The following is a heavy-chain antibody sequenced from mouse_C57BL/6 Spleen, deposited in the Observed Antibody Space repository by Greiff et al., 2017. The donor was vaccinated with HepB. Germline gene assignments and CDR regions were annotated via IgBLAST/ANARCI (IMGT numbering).Heavy chain of an antibody. Sequence: EVNLVESGGGLVKPGGSLKLSCAASGFTFSSYAMSWVRQTPEKRLEWVATISDGGSYTYYPDNVKGRFTISRDNAKNNLYLQMSHLKSEDTAMYYCARSTMITTWFAYWGQGTLVTVSA. D-gene: IGHD2-4*01. CDR3: ARSTMITTWFAY. CDR1: GFTFSSYA. J-gene: IGHJ3*01. CDR2: ISDGGSYT. V-gene: IGHV5-4*03.